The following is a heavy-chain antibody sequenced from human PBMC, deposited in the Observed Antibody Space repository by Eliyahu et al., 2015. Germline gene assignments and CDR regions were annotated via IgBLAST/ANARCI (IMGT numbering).Heavy chain of an antibody. D-gene: IGHD2-2*01. J-gene: IGHJ5*02. CDR2: ISSSSSYT. Sequence: QVQLVESGGGLVKPGGSLRLSCAASGFPFSDYYMSWIRQAPGKGLEWVSYISSSSSYTNXADSVKGRFTISRDNAKNSLYLQMNSLRAEDTAVYYCAGGGVPAAIGNWFDPWGQGTLVTVSS. CDR1: GFPFSDYY. CDR3: AGGGVPAAIGNWFDP. V-gene: IGHV3-11*06.